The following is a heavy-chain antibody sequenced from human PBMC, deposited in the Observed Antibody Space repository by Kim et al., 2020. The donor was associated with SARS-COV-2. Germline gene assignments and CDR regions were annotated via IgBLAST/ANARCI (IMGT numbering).Heavy chain of an antibody. CDR2: ISYDGSNK. D-gene: IGHD2-21*02. V-gene: IGHV3-30*18. Sequence: GGSLRLSCAASGFTFSSYGMHWVRQAPGKGLEWVAVISYDGSNKYYADSVKGRFTISRDNSKNTLYLQMNSLRAEDTAVYYCAKESSGSVVVTATFDYWGQGTLVTVSS. CDR3: AKESSGSVVVTATFDY. J-gene: IGHJ4*02. CDR1: GFTFSSYG.